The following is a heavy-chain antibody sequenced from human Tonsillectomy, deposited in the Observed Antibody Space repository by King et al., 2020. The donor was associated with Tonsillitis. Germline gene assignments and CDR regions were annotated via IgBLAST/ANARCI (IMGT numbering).Heavy chain of an antibody. V-gene: IGHV4-4*02. Sequence: QLQLQESGPGLVKPSGTLSLTCAVSGGSISSTNWWSWVRQPPGKGLEWIGEIYPSGNTNYNPSLTNYNPSLKSRVTISVDKSKNQFSLKLSSVTAADTAVYYCARENGTTTVRRPNSFYYMDVWGKGTTVTVSS. J-gene: IGHJ6*03. CDR3: ARENGTTTVRRPNSFYYMDV. CDR1: GGSISSTNW. D-gene: IGHD1/OR15-1a*01. CDR2: IYPSGNTNYNPSLT.